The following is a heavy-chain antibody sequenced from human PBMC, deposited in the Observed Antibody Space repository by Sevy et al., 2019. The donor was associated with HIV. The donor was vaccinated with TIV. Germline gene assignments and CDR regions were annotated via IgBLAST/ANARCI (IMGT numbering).Heavy chain of an antibody. Sequence: GGSLRLSCAASGFTFSSYAMSWVRQAPGKGLQWVSVISGSGGSTSYADSVKGRFTIFRDNSKNTMYLQMNSLRAEDTAVYYCARRPDFGVVIRTGVMDVWGQGTTVTVSS. CDR1: GFTFSSYA. CDR2: ISGSGGST. J-gene: IGHJ6*02. V-gene: IGHV3-23*01. CDR3: ARRPDFGVVIRTGVMDV. D-gene: IGHD3-3*01.